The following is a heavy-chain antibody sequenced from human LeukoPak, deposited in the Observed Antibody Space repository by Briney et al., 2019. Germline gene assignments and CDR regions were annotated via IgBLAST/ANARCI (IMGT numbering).Heavy chain of an antibody. V-gene: IGHV1-18*01. CDR3: ARDIAITNFDY. CDR1: GYAFTRYG. D-gene: IGHD1-20*01. Sequence: ASVKVSCKASGYAFTRYGISWVRQAPGQGLEWMGWISANNGDTDYAQSLQGRVTLTTDTSTNTAYMELRSLRSDDTAVYYCARDIAITNFDYWGQGTLVTVSS. J-gene: IGHJ4*02. CDR2: ISANNGDT.